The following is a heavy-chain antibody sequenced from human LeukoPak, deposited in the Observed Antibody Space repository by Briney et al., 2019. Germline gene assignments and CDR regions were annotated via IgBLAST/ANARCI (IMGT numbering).Heavy chain of an antibody. CDR3: ARYNWNYLGAFDI. D-gene: IGHD1-7*01. Sequence: GGSLRLSCAASGFTFSDHYMKWIRQAPGKGLDWVSYISSSGTIIYYADSVKGRFTISRDNAKNSLYLQMNSLRAEDMALYYCARYNWNYLGAFDIWGQGTMVTVSS. J-gene: IGHJ3*02. CDR2: ISSSGTII. CDR1: GFTFSDHY. V-gene: IGHV3-11*01.